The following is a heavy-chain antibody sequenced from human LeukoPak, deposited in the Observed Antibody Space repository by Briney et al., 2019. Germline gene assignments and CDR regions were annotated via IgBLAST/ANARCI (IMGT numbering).Heavy chain of an antibody. CDR1: GGSISSYY. J-gene: IGHJ4*02. CDR3: ARTHSSSWYFDY. CDR2: IYYSGST. V-gene: IGHV4-59*01. D-gene: IGHD6-13*01. Sequence: SETLSLTCTVSGGSISSYYWSWIRQPPGKGLEWIGYIYYSGSTNYNPSLKSRVTISVDTSKNQFSLKLSSVTAADTAVYYCARTHSSSWYFDYWGQGTLVTVSS.